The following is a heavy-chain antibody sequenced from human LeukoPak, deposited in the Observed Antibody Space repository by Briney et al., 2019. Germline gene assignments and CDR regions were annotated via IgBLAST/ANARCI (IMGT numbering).Heavy chain of an antibody. J-gene: IGHJ5*02. CDR2: ICQSGST. CDR3: ARVDDFWSGHNWFDP. D-gene: IGHD3-3*01. Sequence: PSETLSLTCTVSGYSISSIHCWGWIRQPPGKGLEWIGSICQSGSTYYSPSLKSRVILSLDMSKNQFSLRLSSVTAADTAVYYCARVDDFWSGHNWFDPWGQGTLVTVSS. V-gene: IGHV4-38-2*02. CDR1: GYSISSIHC.